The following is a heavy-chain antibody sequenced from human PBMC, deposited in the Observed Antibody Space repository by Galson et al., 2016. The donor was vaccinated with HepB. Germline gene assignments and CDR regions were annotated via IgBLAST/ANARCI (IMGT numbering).Heavy chain of an antibody. CDR2: IRRKVYGGTS. V-gene: IGHV3-49*02. CDR3: TRDLGVLDGVKWVLQTGGIDY. J-gene: IGHJ4*02. Sequence: LEWVGFIRRKVYGGTSEYAASVRGRFTISRDDSEGIAYLQMDSLKAEDTAIYFCTRDLGVLDGVKWVLQTGGIDYWGQGTLVTVSS. D-gene: IGHD2-8*01.